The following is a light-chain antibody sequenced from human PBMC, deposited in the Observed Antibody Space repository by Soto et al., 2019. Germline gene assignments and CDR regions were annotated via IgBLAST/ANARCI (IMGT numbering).Light chain of an antibody. J-gene: IGKJ1*01. V-gene: IGKV3-20*01. CDR2: AAS. CDR1: QTVSSSY. CDR3: QQYGRTPWT. Sequence: EIVLTQSPGTLSLSPGDRATLSCRASQTVSSSYLAWYQQKPGQAPRLLIYAASSRATGIPDRFRGSGSGTDYTLANYRLEPEDFAVYCCQQYGRTPWTFGHGTKVEV.